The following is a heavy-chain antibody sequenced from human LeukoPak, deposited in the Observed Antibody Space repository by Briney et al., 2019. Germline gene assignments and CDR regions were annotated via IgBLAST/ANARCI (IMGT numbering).Heavy chain of an antibody. J-gene: IGHJ4*02. CDR2: ISGSGGST. Sequence: PGGSLRLSCAASGFTFSSHAMSWVRQAPGKGLEWVSAISGSGGSTYYADSVKGRFTISRDNSKNTLYLQMNSLRAEDTAVYYCAKIRYFDWSLFDYWGQGTLVTVSS. V-gene: IGHV3-23*01. CDR3: AKIRYFDWSLFDY. D-gene: IGHD3-9*01. CDR1: GFTFSSHA.